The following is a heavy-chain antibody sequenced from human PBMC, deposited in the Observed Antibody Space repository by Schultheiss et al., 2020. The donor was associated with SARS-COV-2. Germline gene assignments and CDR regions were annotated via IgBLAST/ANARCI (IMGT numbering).Heavy chain of an antibody. Sequence: GSLKISCSASGFTFSSYWMHWVRQGPGKGLVWVSLISSDGSSTRYADSVKGRFTISRDNAKNTLYLQMNSLRAEDTAVYYCASLSNPDAFDIWGQGTMVTVSS. V-gene: IGHV3-74*01. J-gene: IGHJ3*02. CDR2: ISSDGSST. CDR3: ASLSNPDAFDI. CDR1: GFTFSSYW. D-gene: IGHD4-11*01.